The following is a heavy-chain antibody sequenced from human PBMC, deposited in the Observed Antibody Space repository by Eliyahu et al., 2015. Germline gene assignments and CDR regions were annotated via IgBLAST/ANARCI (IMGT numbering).Heavy chain of an antibody. CDR1: XGSISSYY. CDR2: IYYSGST. D-gene: IGHD4-17*01. CDR3: ARTTVTTHDAFDI. V-gene: IGHV4-59*01. J-gene: IGHJ3*02. Sequence: QVQLQESGPGLVKPSXTLSLTXXVSXGSISSYYWXWIRQPPGKGLEWIGYIYYSGSTNYNPSLKSRVTISVDTSKNQFSLKLSSVTAADTAVYYCARTTVTTHDAFDIWGQGTMVTVSS.